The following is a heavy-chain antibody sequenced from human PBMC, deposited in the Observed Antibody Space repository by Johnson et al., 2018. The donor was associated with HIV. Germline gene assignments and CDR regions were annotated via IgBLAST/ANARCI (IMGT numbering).Heavy chain of an antibody. CDR2: ISYDGSNK. D-gene: IGHD1-26*01. CDR1: GFTFSSYA. Sequence: QVQLVESGGGVVQPGRSLRLSCAASGFTFSSYAMHWVRQAPGKGLEWVAVISYDGSNKYYADSVKGRFTMSRDNSKNTLYLQMNSLRAEDTAVYYCARARLGELLLAFDIWGQGPMVTVSS. CDR3: ARARLGELLLAFDI. J-gene: IGHJ3*02. V-gene: IGHV3-30*04.